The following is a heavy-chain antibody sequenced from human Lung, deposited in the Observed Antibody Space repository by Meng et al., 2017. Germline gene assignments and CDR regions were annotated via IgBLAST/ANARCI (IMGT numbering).Heavy chain of an antibody. V-gene: IGHV3-74*01. CDR1: GFTFSSYW. J-gene: IGHJ4*02. CDR2: INTDGTTT. Sequence: GESLKISCAASGFTFSSYWMHWVRQTPGKGLVWVSRINTDGTTTTYADSVKGRFTISRDNAKNTLYLQMNSLRGEDTAVYYCARDVAGRGGYWGQGKLVT. CDR3: ARDVAGRGGY. D-gene: IGHD1-26*01.